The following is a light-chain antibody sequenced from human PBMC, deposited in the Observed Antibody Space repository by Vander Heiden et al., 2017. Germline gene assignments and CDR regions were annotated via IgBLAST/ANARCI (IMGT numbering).Light chain of an antibody. Sequence: VLTQSPGILSASPGGRVTLSCRASQAFGRVCIAWYQQKFGQAPRLLIYGASSRATGVPERFSGSVSGTDFTLSINRLQPEDFALYYCQQCGTSPYNFGRGTRLEV. CDR2: GAS. CDR3: QQCGTSPYN. V-gene: IGKV3-20*01. J-gene: IGKJ2*01. CDR1: QAFGRVC.